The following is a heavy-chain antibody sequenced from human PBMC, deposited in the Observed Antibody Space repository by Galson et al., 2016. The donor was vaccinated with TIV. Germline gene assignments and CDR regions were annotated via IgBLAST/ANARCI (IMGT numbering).Heavy chain of an antibody. V-gene: IGHV3-20*04. J-gene: IGHJ4*02. CDR2: ISWNGGSR. D-gene: IGHD3-22*01. Sequence: SLRLSCAVSGFTFEDYGMSWVRQAPGKGLEWVSSISWNGGSRGYAGSVSGRFTISRDNFKNYLYLRMDSLRAEDTAVYYCARDGPTYYYESGTYYHNPTGDHWGRGTLVTVSS. CDR3: ARDGPTYYYESGTYYHNPTGDH. CDR1: GFTFEDYG.